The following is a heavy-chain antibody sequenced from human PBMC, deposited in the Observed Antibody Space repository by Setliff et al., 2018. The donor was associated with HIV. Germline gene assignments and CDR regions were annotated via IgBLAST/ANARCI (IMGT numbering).Heavy chain of an antibody. CDR3: ARGIENFWSGYIR. D-gene: IGHD3-3*01. J-gene: IGHJ4*02. V-gene: IGHV4-59*11. CDR1: GGSISSHY. Sequence: SETLSLTCAVSGGSISSHYWSWIRLPPGKGLEWIGTRYQNGNTNQNPSLKSRVAISVDTSKNLFFLKLTSVTPADTAVYYCARGIENFWSGYIRWGQGTLVTVSS. CDR2: RYQNGNT.